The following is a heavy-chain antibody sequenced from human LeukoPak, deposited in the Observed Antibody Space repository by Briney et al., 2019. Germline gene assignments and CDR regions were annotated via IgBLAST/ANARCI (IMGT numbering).Heavy chain of an antibody. Sequence: GASVKVSCKASGGTFSSYAISWVRQAPGQGLEWMGWIGAYNGNTNYAPKVQGRVTMTTDTSTNTAYMELRSLRSDDTAVYYCARDDGNGPPRALDPWGQGTLVTVSS. CDR3: ARDDGNGPPRALDP. J-gene: IGHJ5*02. CDR2: IGAYNGNT. V-gene: IGHV1-18*01. D-gene: IGHD1-1*01. CDR1: GGTFSSYA.